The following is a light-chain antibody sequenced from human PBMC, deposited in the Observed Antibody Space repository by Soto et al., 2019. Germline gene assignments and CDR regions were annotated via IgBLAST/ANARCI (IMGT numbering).Light chain of an antibody. Sequence: DIQMTQSPSTVSASVGDRVTITCRASQTITTRLAWYQRKPGKAPKVLIYDASNLESGVPSRFSGSGSGTEFILTMRSLQPDDFATYYCQHYGGLWTFGQGTKVEAK. V-gene: IGKV1-5*01. CDR2: DAS. CDR1: QTITTR. J-gene: IGKJ1*01. CDR3: QHYGGLWT.